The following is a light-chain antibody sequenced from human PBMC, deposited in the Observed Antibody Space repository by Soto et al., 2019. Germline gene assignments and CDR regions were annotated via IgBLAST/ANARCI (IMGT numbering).Light chain of an antibody. CDR2: GAS. CDR3: QQSGSSPTWP. V-gene: IGKV3-20*01. CDR1: QTVSSSY. J-gene: IGKJ1*01. Sequence: EIVLTQSPGTLSLSPGERATLSCRASQTVSSSYLAWYQQKPGQAPRLLIYGASSRATGIPDRFSGSGSGTDFTLTISRLAPEDFAVYYCQQSGSSPTWPFGQGATVEIK.